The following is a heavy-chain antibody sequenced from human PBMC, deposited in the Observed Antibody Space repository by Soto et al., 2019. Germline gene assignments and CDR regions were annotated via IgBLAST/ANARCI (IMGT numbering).Heavy chain of an antibody. V-gene: IGHV3-30*03. CDR1: GFPFTSYG. D-gene: IGHD3-10*01. J-gene: IGHJ4*02. CDR2: ISYDGSDK. CDR3: VGGQYYFDY. Sequence: QVQLVESGGGVVQPGRSLRLSCAASGFPFTSYGMHWVREGPDKGLEWVAIISYDGSDKYYADSVKGRFTISRDNSKNTLYLQMNSRRPEGTALYYCVGGQYYFDYRGQGTLVIVSS.